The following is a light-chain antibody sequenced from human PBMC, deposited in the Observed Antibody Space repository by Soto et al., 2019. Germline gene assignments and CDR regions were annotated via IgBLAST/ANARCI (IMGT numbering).Light chain of an antibody. Sequence: DIQMTQSPSTLSASVGDRVTITCRASQSVRTWLAWYQQKPGKAPKLLIFDASSLESGVPSRFSGTGSETEFTLTIFSLQPDDFAPYFCHQYSTYSPTFGQGTKLEIK. CDR1: QSVRTW. CDR3: HQYSTYSPT. CDR2: DAS. V-gene: IGKV1-5*01. J-gene: IGKJ1*01.